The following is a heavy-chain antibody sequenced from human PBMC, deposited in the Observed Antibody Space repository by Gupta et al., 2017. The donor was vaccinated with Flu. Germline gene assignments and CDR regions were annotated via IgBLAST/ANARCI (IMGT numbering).Heavy chain of an antibody. CDR1: GGSISSYY. V-gene: IGHV4-59*12. J-gene: IGHJ6*02. CDR3: ARDRQPTAYKGLNV. CDR2: IYESGSA. Sequence: QVQLQASGPGLVKPSEPLSLTCTVTGGSISSYYWSWIRQPPGKGLEWIGHIYESGSANYNPPLKGRVTVSLDTSENKFALKLTAVTAADTAVYYCARDRQPTAYKGLNVWGQGTTVTVSS. D-gene: IGHD2-21*02.